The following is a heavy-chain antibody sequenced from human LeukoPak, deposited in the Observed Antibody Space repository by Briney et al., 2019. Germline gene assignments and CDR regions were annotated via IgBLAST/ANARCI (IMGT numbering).Heavy chain of an antibody. V-gene: IGHV1-2*04. J-gene: IGHJ4*02. CDR1: GYTFTGYY. CDR3: ARASYYDILTGSPTHFDY. CDR2: INPNSGGT. Sequence: AASVKVSRKSSGYTFTGYYMHWVRQAPGQGLEWVGWINPNSGGTNYAQKFQGWVTMTRDTSISTAYMELSRLRSDDTAVYYCARASYYDILTGSPTHFDYWGQGTLVTVSS. D-gene: IGHD3-9*01.